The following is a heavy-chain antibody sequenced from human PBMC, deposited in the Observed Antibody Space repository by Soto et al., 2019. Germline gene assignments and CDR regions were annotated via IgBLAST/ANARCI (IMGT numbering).Heavy chain of an antibody. V-gene: IGHV3-7*01. CDR3: AREEDYYGSGSHNGAEYYMDV. CDR2: IKQDGSEK. J-gene: IGHJ6*03. D-gene: IGHD3-10*01. CDR1: GFTFSSYW. Sequence: GGSLRLSCAASGFTFSSYWMSWVRQAPGKGLEWVANIKQDGSEKYYVDSVKGRFTISRDNAKNSLYLQMNSLRAEDTAVYYCAREEDYYGSGSHNGAEYYMDVWGKGTTVTISS.